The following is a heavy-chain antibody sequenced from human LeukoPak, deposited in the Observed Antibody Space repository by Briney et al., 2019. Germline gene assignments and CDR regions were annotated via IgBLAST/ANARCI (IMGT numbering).Heavy chain of an antibody. Sequence: ASVKVSCKASGYTFTSYGISWVRQAPGQGLEWMGWISAYNGITNYAQKLQGRVTMTTDTSTSTAYMELRSLRSDDTAVYYCARVTMVRGVIIGNDDYWGQGTLVTVSS. J-gene: IGHJ4*02. CDR3: ARVTMVRGVIIGNDDY. D-gene: IGHD3-10*01. CDR2: ISAYNGIT. V-gene: IGHV1-18*01. CDR1: GYTFTSYG.